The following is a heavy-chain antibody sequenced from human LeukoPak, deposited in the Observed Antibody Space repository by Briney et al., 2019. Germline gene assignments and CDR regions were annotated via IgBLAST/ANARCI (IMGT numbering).Heavy chain of an antibody. CDR3: ARDRLRLGYERTNLFDP. CDR2: IYYSGST. CDR1: GGSISSSSYY. D-gene: IGHD2-15*01. Sequence: PSGTLSLTCSVSGGSISSSSYYWGWIRQPPGKGLEWIGSIYYSGSTYYNPSLKSRFTISLDTSKNQFSLKLRSVTAADTAVYYCARDRLRLGYERTNLFDPWGQGTLVTVSS. J-gene: IGHJ5*02. V-gene: IGHV4-39*07.